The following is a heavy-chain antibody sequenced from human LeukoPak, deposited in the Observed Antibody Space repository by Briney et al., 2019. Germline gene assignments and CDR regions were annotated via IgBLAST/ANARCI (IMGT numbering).Heavy chain of an antibody. D-gene: IGHD2-2*01. CDR3: AKGSRVVPAAMYYYYGMDV. Sequence: GGSLRLSCAASGFTFSSYAMSWVRQAPGKGLEWVSAISGSGGSTYYADSVKGRFTISRDNSKNTLYLQMNSLRAEDTAVYYCAKGSRVVPAAMYYYYGMDVWGQGTTVTVSS. V-gene: IGHV3-23*01. CDR1: GFTFSSYA. J-gene: IGHJ6*02. CDR2: ISGSGGST.